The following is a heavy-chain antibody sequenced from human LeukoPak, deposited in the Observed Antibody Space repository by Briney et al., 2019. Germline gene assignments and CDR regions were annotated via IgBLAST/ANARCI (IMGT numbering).Heavy chain of an antibody. Sequence: PGGSLRLSCAASGFTFDDYAMHWVRQAPGKGLEWVSLISWDGGSTYYADSVKGRFTISRDNSKNSLYLQMNSLRAEDTALYYCAKSGLYSGSYYFDYWGQGTLVTVSS. CDR1: GFTFDDYA. D-gene: IGHD1-26*01. V-gene: IGHV3-43D*03. CDR2: ISWDGGST. CDR3: AKSGLYSGSYYFDY. J-gene: IGHJ4*02.